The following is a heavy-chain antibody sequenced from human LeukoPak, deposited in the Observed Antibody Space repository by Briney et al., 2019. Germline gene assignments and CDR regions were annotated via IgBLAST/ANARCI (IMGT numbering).Heavy chain of an antibody. J-gene: IGHJ6*02. CDR1: GFTFSRYG. Sequence: GGSLRLSCAASGFTFSRYGMHWVRQAPGKGLEWVAVISYDGGNKYYADSVKGRFTISRDNSKNTLYLQMNSLRAEDTAVYYCAKGEGYCSTTSCSIHSYGMDLWGQGATVTVSS. V-gene: IGHV3-30*18. D-gene: IGHD2-2*01. CDR2: ISYDGGNK. CDR3: AKGEGYCSTTSCSIHSYGMDL.